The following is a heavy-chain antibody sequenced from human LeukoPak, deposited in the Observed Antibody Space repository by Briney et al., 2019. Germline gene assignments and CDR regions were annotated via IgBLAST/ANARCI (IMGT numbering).Heavy chain of an antibody. V-gene: IGHV4-31*03. CDR1: GGSISSGGYY. D-gene: IGHD3-10*01. CDR2: IYYSGST. CDR3: ARDSDYYGSGSYSNYYYYGMDV. J-gene: IGHJ6*04. Sequence: SQTLSLTCTVSGGSISSGGYYWSWLRQHPGTGLEWIGYIYYSGSTYYNPSLKSRVTISVDTSKNQFSLKLSSVTAADTAVYYCARDSDYYGSGSYSNYYYYGMDVWGKGTTVTVSS.